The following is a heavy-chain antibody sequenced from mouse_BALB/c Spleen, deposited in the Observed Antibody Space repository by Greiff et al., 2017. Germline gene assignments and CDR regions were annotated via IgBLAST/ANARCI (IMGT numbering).Heavy chain of an antibody. V-gene: IGHV1-7*01. CDR1: GYTFTSYW. CDR3: ATYYDYDYYAMDY. CDR2: INPSTGYT. Sequence: QVQLHQSGAELAKPGASVKMSCKASGYTFTSYWMHWVKQRPGQGLEWIGYINPSTGYTEYNQKFKDKATLTADKSSSTAYMQLSSLTSEDSAVYYCATYYDYDYYAMDYWGQGTSVTVSS. J-gene: IGHJ4*01. D-gene: IGHD2-4*01.